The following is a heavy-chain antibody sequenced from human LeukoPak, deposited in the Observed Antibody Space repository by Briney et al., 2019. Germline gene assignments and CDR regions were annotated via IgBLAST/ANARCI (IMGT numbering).Heavy chain of an antibody. CDR2: INHGGST. V-gene: IGHV4-34*01. CDR1: GGSLSAYY. Sequence: SETLSLTCAVYGGSLSAYYWTWIRQPPGEGLEWIGEINHGGSTNYNPSLKSRVTISIDTSKNQFSLKLSSVTAADTAVYYCARYLDYGGNSRVFQHWGQGTLVTVSS. D-gene: IGHD4-23*01. J-gene: IGHJ1*01. CDR3: ARYLDYGGNSRVFQH.